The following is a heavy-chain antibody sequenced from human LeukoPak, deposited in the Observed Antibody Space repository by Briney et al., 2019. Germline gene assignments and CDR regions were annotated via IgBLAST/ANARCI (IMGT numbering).Heavy chain of an antibody. J-gene: IGHJ3*02. CDR1: GDSLASTGYY. Sequence: SETLSLTCTVSGDSLASTGYYWGWIRQPPGKGLEWIGTISYSGTTYYSPSLRSRLTISLASSMNQISLKLTSATAADTAVYYCARGNGRLPGWDAFDIWGQGTMVTVSS. CDR2: ISYSGTT. CDR3: ARGNGRLPGWDAFDI. D-gene: IGHD1-1*01. V-gene: IGHV4-39*07.